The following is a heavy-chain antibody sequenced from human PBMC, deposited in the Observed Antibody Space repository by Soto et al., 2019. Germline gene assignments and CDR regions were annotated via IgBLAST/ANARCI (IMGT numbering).Heavy chain of an antibody. D-gene: IGHD6-19*01. Sequence: QVQLVESGGGVVQPGRSLRLSCAASGFTFSNYGMHWVRQAPGKGLEWVAVISYDGSNKYYADSVKGRFTISRDNSKNTLYLQMNSLRAEDTAVYYCAKDQRWRLLTAVAGDYWGQGTLVTVSS. CDR3: AKDQRWRLLTAVAGDY. CDR2: ISYDGSNK. CDR1: GFTFSNYG. J-gene: IGHJ4*02. V-gene: IGHV3-30*18.